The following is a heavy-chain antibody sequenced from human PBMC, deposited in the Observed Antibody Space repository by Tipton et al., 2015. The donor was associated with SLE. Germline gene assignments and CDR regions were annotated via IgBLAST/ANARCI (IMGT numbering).Heavy chain of an antibody. J-gene: IGHJ4*02. CDR2: LYYGGST. CDR1: GGSISSYY. CDR3: ARGGEYDILLFDS. Sequence: TLSLTCSVSGGSISSYYWSWIRQPPGKGLEWIGGLYYGGSTFYNPSLKSRVTISGDTSKKQFSLNLSSVTAADTAVYYCARGGEYDILLFDSWGQGTLVTVSS. D-gene: IGHD3-10*01. V-gene: IGHV4-59*12.